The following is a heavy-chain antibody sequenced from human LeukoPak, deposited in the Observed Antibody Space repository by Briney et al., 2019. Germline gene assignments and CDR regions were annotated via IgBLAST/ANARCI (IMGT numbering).Heavy chain of an antibody. Sequence: GGSLRLSCAASGFTFDDYAMHWVRHAPGKGLEWVSGISYNSDTIAYADSVKGRFTISRDNAKSSLYLQMISLRAEDTALYYCAIDYCGGDCYSGWYFDLWGRGTLVTVSS. D-gene: IGHD2-21*02. CDR3: AIDYCGGDCYSGWYFDL. V-gene: IGHV3-9*01. CDR2: ISYNSDTI. CDR1: GFTFDDYA. J-gene: IGHJ2*01.